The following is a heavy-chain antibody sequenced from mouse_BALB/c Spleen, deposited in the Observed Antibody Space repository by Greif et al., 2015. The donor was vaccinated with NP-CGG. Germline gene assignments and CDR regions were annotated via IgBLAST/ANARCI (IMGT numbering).Heavy chain of an antibody. CDR3: ASGCGSDLYYAVDY. V-gene: IGHV2-6-7*01. D-gene: IGHD3-3*01. CDR2: IWGDGST. Sequence: VKLMESGPGLVAPSQSLSITCTVSGFSLTGYGVNWVRQPPGKGLEWLGMIWGDGSTDYNSALKSRLSISKDNSKSQVFLKMNSQQTNDTAGYYCASGCGSDLYYAVDYWGQGTSVTVSS. J-gene: IGHJ4*01. CDR1: GFSLTGYG.